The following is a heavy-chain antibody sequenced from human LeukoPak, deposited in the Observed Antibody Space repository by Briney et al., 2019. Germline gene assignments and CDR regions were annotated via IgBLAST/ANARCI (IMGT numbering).Heavy chain of an antibody. CDR2: ISGSGGST. CDR1: GFTFSSYA. CDR3: AKIAYYDFWSGQPHY. Sequence: SGGSLRLSCAASGFTFSSYAMSWVRQAPGKGLEWVSAISGSGGSTYYADFVKGRFTISRDNSKNTLYLQMNSLRAEDTAVYYCAKIAYYDFWSGQPHYWGQGTLVTVSS. V-gene: IGHV3-23*01. J-gene: IGHJ4*02. D-gene: IGHD3-3*01.